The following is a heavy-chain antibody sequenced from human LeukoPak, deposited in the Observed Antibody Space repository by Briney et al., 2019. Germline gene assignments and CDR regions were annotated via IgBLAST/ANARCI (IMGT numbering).Heavy chain of an antibody. J-gene: IGHJ4*02. CDR2: INHSGSS. D-gene: IGHD6-13*01. CDR1: GGSFSGYY. Sequence: SETLSLTCAVYGGSFSGYYWSWIRQPPGKGLEWIGEINHSGSSNYNPSLKSRVTISADTAKSQFSLKLSSVTAADTAVYYCARGISIAAAGTLVDYWGQGTLVTVSS. V-gene: IGHV4-34*01. CDR3: ARGISIAAAGTLVDY.